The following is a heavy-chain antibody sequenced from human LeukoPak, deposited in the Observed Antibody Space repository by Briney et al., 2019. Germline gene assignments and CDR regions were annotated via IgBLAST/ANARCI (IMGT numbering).Heavy chain of an antibody. Sequence: KPSETLSLTCTVSGGSISSYYWSWIRQPPGKGLEWIGYIYYSGCTNYNPSLKSRVTISVDTSKNQFSLKLSSVTAADTAVYYCARAGIQLWFPLVAFDIWGQGTMVTVSS. CDR3: ARAGIQLWFPLVAFDI. V-gene: IGHV4-59*01. CDR2: IYYSGCT. CDR1: GGSISSYY. D-gene: IGHD5-18*01. J-gene: IGHJ3*02.